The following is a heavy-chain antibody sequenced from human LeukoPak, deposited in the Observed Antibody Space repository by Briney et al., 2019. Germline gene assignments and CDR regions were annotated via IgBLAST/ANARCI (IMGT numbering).Heavy chain of an antibody. CDR3: AKLEEVVSRYYYGMDV. D-gene: IGHD6-6*01. CDR2: IYSGGTT. J-gene: IGHJ6*02. V-gene: IGHV3-66*01. CDR1: GFTVSSNY. Sequence: PGGSLRLSCAASGFTVSSNYMSWVRQAPGKGLEWVSVIYSGGTTNYADSVKGRLTISRDNSKNTMYLQMNSLRADDTAVYYCAKLEEVVSRYYYGMDVWGQGTTVTVSS.